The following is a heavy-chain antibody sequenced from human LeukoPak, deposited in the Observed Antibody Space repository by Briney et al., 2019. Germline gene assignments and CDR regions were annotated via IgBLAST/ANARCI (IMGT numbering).Heavy chain of an antibody. CDR2: MNPNSGNT. Sequence: ASVKVSCKASGYTFTSYDINWVRQATGQGLEWMGWMNPNSGNTGYAQKFQGRVTMTRNTSISTAYMELSSLRSEDTAVYYCARGLKLWFGELPFGYWGQGTLVTVSS. V-gene: IGHV1-8*01. CDR3: ARGLKLWFGELPFGY. D-gene: IGHD3-10*01. J-gene: IGHJ4*02. CDR1: GYTFTSYD.